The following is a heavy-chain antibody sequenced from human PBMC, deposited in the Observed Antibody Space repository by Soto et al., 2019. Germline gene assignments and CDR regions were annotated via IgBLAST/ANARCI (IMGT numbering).Heavy chain of an antibody. V-gene: IGHV1-2*02. CDR3: ARDFGCRGGSFFNWFDQ. CDR1: GYTFTGYY. Sequence: ASVKVSCKASGYTFTGYYMHWVRQAPGQGLEWMGWINPNSGGTNYAQKFQGRVTMTRDTSISTAYMELSRLRSDDTAVYYCARDFGCRGGSFFNWFDQWGQGPMVPVSS. CDR2: INPNSGGT. J-gene: IGHJ5*02. D-gene: IGHD2-15*01.